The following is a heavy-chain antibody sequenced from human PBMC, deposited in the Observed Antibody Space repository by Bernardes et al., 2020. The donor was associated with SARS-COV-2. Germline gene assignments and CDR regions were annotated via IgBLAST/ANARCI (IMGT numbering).Heavy chain of an antibody. CDR2: ITASPNYI. CDR1: GFNFSSYA. J-gene: IGHJ2*01. D-gene: IGHD4-17*01. Sequence: GGSLRLSCAASGFNFSSYAMNWVRQAPGKGLQWVSSITASPNYIQYADSVEGRFTVSRDNAKNSLYLEMTSLRADDTAIYYCARILRDNGFGSGYYELGGRGTLVTVSS. V-gene: IGHV3-21*01. CDR3: ARILRDNGFGSGYYEL.